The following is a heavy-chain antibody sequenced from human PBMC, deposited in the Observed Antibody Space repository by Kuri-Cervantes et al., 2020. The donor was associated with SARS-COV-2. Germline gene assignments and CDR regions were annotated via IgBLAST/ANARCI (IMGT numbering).Heavy chain of an antibody. D-gene: IGHD6-19*01. CDR3: ARETSRTSGTGYYFDY. V-gene: IGHV1-69*04. Sequence: SVKISCRTSGGSFSSYAISWVRQAPGQGLEWMGRIIPIVGVPNYAQNFQGRVTITADTSTSTAYVELSSLRSEDTAVYHCARETSRTSGTGYYFDYWGQGTLVTVSS. CDR2: IIPIVGVP. CDR1: GGSFSSYA. J-gene: IGHJ4*02.